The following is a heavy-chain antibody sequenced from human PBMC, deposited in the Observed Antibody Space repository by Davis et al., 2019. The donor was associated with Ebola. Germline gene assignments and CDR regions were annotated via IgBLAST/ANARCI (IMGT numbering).Heavy chain of an antibody. D-gene: IGHD4-17*01. J-gene: IGHJ4*02. Sequence: GESLKISCAASGFTFSSYSMNWVRQAPGKGLEWVSYIRSSSSTIYYADSVKGRFTISRDNAKNSLYLQMNSLRDEDTAVYYCTSETTVIDYWGQGTLVTVSS. CDR3: TSETTVIDY. V-gene: IGHV3-48*02. CDR2: IRSSSSTI. CDR1: GFTFSSYS.